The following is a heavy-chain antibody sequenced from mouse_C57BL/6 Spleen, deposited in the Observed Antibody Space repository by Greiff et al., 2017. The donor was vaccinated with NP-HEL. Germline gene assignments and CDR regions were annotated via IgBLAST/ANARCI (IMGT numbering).Heavy chain of an antibody. V-gene: IGHV1-4*01. CDR3: ARSSITTVVALD. CDR2: INPSSGYT. Sequence: QVQLQQSGAELARPGASVTMSCKASGYTFTSYTMHWVKQRPGQGLEWIGYINPSSGYTKYTQKFQDKATLTADKSSSTAYMQLSSLTSEDSAFYYCARSSITTVVALDWGQGTTLTVSS. J-gene: IGHJ2*01. D-gene: IGHD1-1*01. CDR1: GYTFTSYT.